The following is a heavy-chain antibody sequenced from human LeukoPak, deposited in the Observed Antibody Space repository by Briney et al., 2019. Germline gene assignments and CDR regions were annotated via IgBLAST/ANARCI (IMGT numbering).Heavy chain of an antibody. V-gene: IGHV3-11*01. CDR3: ARIGRPAAFDI. CDR1: GFTFSDYY. Sequence: GGSLRLSCAASGFTFSDYYMSWIRQAPGKGLEWVSYITSSGSTIYYVDSMKGRFTISRDNAKHSLFLQLDSLRAEDTAVYYCARIGRPAAFDIWGQGTLVIVSS. D-gene: IGHD6-6*01. CDR2: ITSSGSTI. J-gene: IGHJ3*02.